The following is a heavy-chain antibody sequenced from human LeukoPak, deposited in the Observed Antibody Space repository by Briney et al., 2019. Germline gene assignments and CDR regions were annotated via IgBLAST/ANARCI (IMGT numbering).Heavy chain of an antibody. CDR3: AKDLCGGDCYSHY. CDR1: GFTFSSYA. J-gene: IGHJ4*02. CDR2: ISGSGGST. D-gene: IGHD2-21*02. V-gene: IGHV3-23*01. Sequence: PGGSLRLSCAASGFTFSSYAMSWVRQAPGKGLEWVSAISGSGGSTYYADSVKGRFTIFRDNSKNTLYLQMNSLRAEDTAVYYCAKDLCGGDCYSHYWGQGTLVTVSS.